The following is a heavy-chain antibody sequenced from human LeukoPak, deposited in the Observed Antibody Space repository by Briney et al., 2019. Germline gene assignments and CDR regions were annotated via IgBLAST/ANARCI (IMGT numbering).Heavy chain of an antibody. V-gene: IGHV4-38-2*02. CDR1: GYSVSSGYY. Sequence: SETLSLTCTVSGYSVSSGYYWGWIRQPPGQGLEWIGGMHHSGSYYYNPSLKSRVTISLDTSKNQFSLKLTSVTAADTAVYYCARTTEGGYTYGYFYYYYMDVWGKGTTVTISS. D-gene: IGHD5-18*01. J-gene: IGHJ6*03. CDR3: ARTTEGGYTYGYFYYYYMDV. CDR2: MHHSGSY.